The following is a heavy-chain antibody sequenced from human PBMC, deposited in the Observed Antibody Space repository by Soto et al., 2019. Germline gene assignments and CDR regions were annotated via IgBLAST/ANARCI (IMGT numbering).Heavy chain of an antibody. CDR3: AKVGVVVMITSWFDP. J-gene: IGHJ5*02. D-gene: IGHD3-16*01. V-gene: IGHV3-23*01. Sequence: GGSLRLSCAASGFTFSSYAMSWVRQAPGKGLEWVSAISGSGGSTYYADSVKGRFTISRDNSKNTLYLQMNSLRAEDTAVYYCAKVGVVVMITSWFDPWGQGTLVTVSS. CDR2: ISGSGGST. CDR1: GFTFSSYA.